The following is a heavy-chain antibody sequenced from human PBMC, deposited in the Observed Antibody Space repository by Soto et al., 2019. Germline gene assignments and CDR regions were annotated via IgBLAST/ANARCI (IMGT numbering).Heavy chain of an antibody. CDR3: ARGVNAGVDY. J-gene: IGHJ4*02. Sequence: QVQLVQSGAEVKEPGASVKVSCKASGYTFTTLDINWVRQATGQGLEWMGWVRPTNGQTSYAQKFQGGVTMTRDTSIGTVYMELNSLTSEDTAIYYCARGVNAGVDYWGQGTLITVSS. V-gene: IGHV1-8*02. CDR2: VRPTNGQT. D-gene: IGHD7-27*01. CDR1: GYTFTTLD.